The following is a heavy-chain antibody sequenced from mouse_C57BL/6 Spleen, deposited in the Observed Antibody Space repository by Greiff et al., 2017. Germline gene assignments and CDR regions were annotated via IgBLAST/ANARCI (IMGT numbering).Heavy chain of an antibody. CDR3: ARRGNYDYDGGDFDY. Sequence: QVHVKQPGAELVKPGASVKLSCKASGYTFTSYWMHWVKQRPGQGLEWIGMIHPNSGSTNYNEKFKSKATLTVDKSSSTAYMQLSSLTSEDSAVYYCARRGNYDYDGGDFDYWGQGTTLTVSS. J-gene: IGHJ2*01. V-gene: IGHV1-64*01. CDR2: IHPNSGST. CDR1: GYTFTSYW. D-gene: IGHD2-4*01.